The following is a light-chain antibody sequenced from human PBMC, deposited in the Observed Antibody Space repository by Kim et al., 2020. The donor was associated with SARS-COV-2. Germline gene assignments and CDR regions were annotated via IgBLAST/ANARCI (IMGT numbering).Light chain of an antibody. CDR3: QQYDSYPRT. Sequence: DIQMTQSTSLVSASVGDRVTITCRASQAISSWLAWYQHKPEKAARSLIYAASSLQRGDPSRFSGSGTGTDFTLTISSLQPEDFTTYYCQQYDSYPRTFGQGTRVEIK. CDR2: AAS. CDR1: QAISSW. J-gene: IGKJ1*01. V-gene: IGKV1D-16*01.